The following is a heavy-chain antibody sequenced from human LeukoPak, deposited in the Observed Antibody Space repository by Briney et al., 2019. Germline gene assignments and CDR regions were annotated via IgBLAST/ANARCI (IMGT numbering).Heavy chain of an antibody. CDR2: IYPGDSDT. J-gene: IGHJ4*02. D-gene: IGHD3-3*01. CDR1: GYSFTGYW. CDR3: ARHTRDFVDY. V-gene: IGHV5-51*01. Sequence: GESLKISCKGSGYSFTGYWIGWVRQMPGKGLEWMGIIYPGDSDTRYSPSFRGQVTISADKSISTAYLQWSSLKASDTAIYYCARHTRDFVDYWGQGTLVTVSS.